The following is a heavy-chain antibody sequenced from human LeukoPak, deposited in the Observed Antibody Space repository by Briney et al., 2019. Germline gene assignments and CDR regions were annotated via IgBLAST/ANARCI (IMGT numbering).Heavy chain of an antibody. V-gene: IGHV3-23*01. CDR3: TKKRTTSVTDWFDP. D-gene: IGHD4-17*01. CDR1: GFTFSSYA. Sequence: PGGSLRLSCTASGFTFSSYAMTWVRPAPGKGLECVSVISGIGTTTYYADSVKGRFTISRDNSKNTLFLQMNSLRVEDTGAYYCTKKRTTSVTDWFDPWGQGTLVTVSS. CDR2: ISGIGTTT. J-gene: IGHJ5*02.